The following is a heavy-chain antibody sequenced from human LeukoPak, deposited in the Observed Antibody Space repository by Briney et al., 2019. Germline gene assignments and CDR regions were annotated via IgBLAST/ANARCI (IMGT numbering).Heavy chain of an antibody. D-gene: IGHD6-19*01. J-gene: IGHJ6*02. V-gene: IGHV4-30-4*01. CDR1: GGSISSGDYY. CDR3: ATHSSGWSYYYYGMDV. CDR2: IYYSGST. Sequence: SETLSLTCIVSGGSISSGDYYWSWIRQPPGKGLEWIGYIYYSGSTYYNPSLKSRVTISVDTSKNQFSLKLSSVTAADTAVYYCATHSSGWSYYYYGMDVWGQGTTVTVSS.